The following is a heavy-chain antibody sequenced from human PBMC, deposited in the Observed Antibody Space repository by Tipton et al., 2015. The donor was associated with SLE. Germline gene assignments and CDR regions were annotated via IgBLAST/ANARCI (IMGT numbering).Heavy chain of an antibody. J-gene: IGHJ6*02. D-gene: IGHD3-3*01. V-gene: IGHV4-59*08. CDR2: IYYSGST. Sequence: TLSLTCTVSGGSISSYYWSWIRQPPGKGLEWIGYIYYSGSTNYNPSLKSRVTISVDTSKNQFSLKLSSVTAADTAVYYCARQGGEWLFYYYGMDFWGQGTTVTVSS. CDR1: GGSISSYY. CDR3: ARQGGEWLFYYYGMDF.